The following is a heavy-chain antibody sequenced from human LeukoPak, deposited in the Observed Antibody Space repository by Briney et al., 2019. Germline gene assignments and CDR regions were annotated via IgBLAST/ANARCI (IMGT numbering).Heavy chain of an antibody. CDR1: GFTFGDYA. J-gene: IGHJ4*02. D-gene: IGHD3-16*02. CDR2: IRSKAYGGTT. Sequence: GGSLRLSCTASGFTFGDYAMSWFRQAPGKGLEWVGFIRSKAYGGTTTYAASVKGRFTISRDDSKSIAYLQMNSLKTEDTAVYYCTSFGDYVWGSYRYFDYWGRGTLVTVSS. V-gene: IGHV3-49*03. CDR3: TSFGDYVWGSYRYFDY.